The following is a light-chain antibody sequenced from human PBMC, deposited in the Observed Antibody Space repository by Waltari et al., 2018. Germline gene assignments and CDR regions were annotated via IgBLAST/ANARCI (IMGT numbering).Light chain of an antibody. CDR2: DVS. V-gene: IGLV2-14*03. Sequence: QSALTQAASVSGSPGQSITISCTGSSSDVGGYNYVSWYQQHPGKAPKLIIYDVSNRPSGVSNRFSGSKSGNTASLTISGLQAEGEADYYCSSYISSSTLELFGGGTSLTVL. J-gene: IGLJ2*01. CDR1: SSDVGGYNY. CDR3: SSYISSSTLEL.